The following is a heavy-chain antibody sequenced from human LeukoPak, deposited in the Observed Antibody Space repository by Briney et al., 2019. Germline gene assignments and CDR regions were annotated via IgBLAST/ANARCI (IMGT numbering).Heavy chain of an antibody. CDR1: GFTFSSYG. V-gene: IGHV3-33*01. Sequence: PGGSLRLSCAASGFTFSSYGMHWVRQAPGKGLEWVAVIWYDGSNKYCADSVKGRFTISRDNSKNTLYLQMNSLRVEDTAVYYCASQYCTSTSCYVDYWGQGTLVTVSS. J-gene: IGHJ4*02. D-gene: IGHD2-2*01. CDR3: ASQYCTSTSCYVDY. CDR2: IWYDGSNK.